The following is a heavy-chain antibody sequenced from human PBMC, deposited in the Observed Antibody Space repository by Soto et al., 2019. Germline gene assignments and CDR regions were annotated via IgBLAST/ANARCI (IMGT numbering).Heavy chain of an antibody. CDR3: ARARGGYYYPRDFDY. J-gene: IGHJ4*02. D-gene: IGHD3-22*01. V-gene: IGHV3-30-3*01. CDR2: ISYDGSNK. CDR1: GFTFSSYA. Sequence: QVQLVESGGGVVQPGRSLRLSCAASGFTFSSYAMHWVRQAPGKGLEWVAVISYDGSNKYYADSVKGRFTISRDNSKNTLYLQMNSLRAEATAVYYCARARGGYYYPRDFDYWGQGTLVTVSS.